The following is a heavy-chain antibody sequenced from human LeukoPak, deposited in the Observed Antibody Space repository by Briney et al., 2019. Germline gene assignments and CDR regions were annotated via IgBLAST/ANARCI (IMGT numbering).Heavy chain of an antibody. CDR3: GKDLTGGWSLDY. CDR2: ISDDGRRK. CDR1: GFTFSRSG. V-gene: IGHV3-30*18. J-gene: IGHJ4*02. D-gene: IGHD6-19*01. Sequence: GALRLSCAASGFTFSRSGTHWVRQAPGKGLEWAAFISDDGRRKYYADSVKGRFTISRDDSKNTVYLQMNSLRSEDTAMYYCGKDLTGGWSLDYWGQGTLVSVSS.